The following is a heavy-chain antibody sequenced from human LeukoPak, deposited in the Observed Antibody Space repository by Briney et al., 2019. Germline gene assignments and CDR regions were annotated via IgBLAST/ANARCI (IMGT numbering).Heavy chain of an antibody. J-gene: IGHJ2*01. Sequence: GGSLRLSCAASGFTLSDYYMSWIRQAPGKGLEWVSYIISSSSYTNYADSVKGRFTISRDNAKSSLYLQMNSLRAEDTAVYYCARDRARTWYFDLWGRGTLVTVSS. CDR2: IISSSSYT. D-gene: IGHD1-26*01. CDR1: GFTLSDYY. V-gene: IGHV3-11*06. CDR3: ARDRARTWYFDL.